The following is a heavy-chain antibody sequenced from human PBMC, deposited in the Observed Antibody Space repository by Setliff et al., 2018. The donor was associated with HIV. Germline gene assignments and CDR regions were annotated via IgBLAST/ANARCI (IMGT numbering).Heavy chain of an antibody. D-gene: IGHD5-18*01. V-gene: IGHV1-8*03. J-gene: IGHJ3*02. CDR2: ISTKNDNT. CDR1: GYTFTSYD. Sequence: ASVKVSCKASGYTFTSYDINWVRQAPGQGLEWMGWISTKNDNTNYAQKLQGRVTITRNTSMSTAYMELSSLRSEDTAVYYCASPVPPGYSYEDDAFDIWGQGTMVTVSS. CDR3: ASPVPPGYSYEDDAFDI.